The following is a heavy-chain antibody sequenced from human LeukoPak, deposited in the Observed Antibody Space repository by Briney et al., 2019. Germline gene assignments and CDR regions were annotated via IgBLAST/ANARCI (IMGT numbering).Heavy chain of an antibody. CDR2: IYCSGST. J-gene: IGHJ4*02. CDR3: ASSGWYLLTFDY. V-gene: IGHV4-39*07. Sequence: SETLSLTCTVSGGSISSSSYYWGWIRQPPGKGLEWIGSIYCSGSTYYNPSLKSRVTISVDTSKNQFSLKLSSVTAADTAVYYCASSGWYLLTFDYWGQGTLVTVSS. CDR1: GGSISSSSYY. D-gene: IGHD6-19*01.